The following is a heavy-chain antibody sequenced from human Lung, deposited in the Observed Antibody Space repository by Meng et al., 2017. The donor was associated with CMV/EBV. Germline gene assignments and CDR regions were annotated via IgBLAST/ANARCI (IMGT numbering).Heavy chain of an antibody. J-gene: IGHJ6*02. CDR2: ISGNGGIT. D-gene: IGHD2-2*02. CDR3: ASQDIVVVPAAIRNYYYYGMDV. CDR1: GFTFSSYW. Sequence: ESLKISXAASGFTFSSYWMHWVRQAPGKGLEWVSAISGNGGITYYADSVKGRFTISRDNSKNTLYLQMNSLRAEDTAVYYCASQDIVVVPAAIRNYYYYGMDVWGQGTTVTVAS. V-gene: IGHV3-NL1*01.